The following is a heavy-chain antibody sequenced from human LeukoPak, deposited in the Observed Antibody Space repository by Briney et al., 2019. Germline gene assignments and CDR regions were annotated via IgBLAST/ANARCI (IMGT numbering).Heavy chain of an antibody. V-gene: IGHV3-21*01. D-gene: IGHD6-19*01. J-gene: IGHJ3*02. CDR2: ISSSSSYI. CDR3: ARGYSSGSYLFHAFDI. CDR1: GFTFSSYS. Sequence: GGSLRLSCAASGFTFSSYSMNWVRQAPGKGLEWVSSISSSSSYIYYADSVKGRFTISRDNAKNSLYLQMNSLRAEDTAVYYCARGYSSGSYLFHAFDIWGQGTMVTVSS.